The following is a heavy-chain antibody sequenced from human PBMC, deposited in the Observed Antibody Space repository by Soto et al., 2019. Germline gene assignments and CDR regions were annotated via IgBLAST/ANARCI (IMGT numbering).Heavy chain of an antibody. V-gene: IGHV4-59*01. CDR2: IYYSGST. CDR3: ARVTKDDYGEPNFDY. D-gene: IGHD4-17*01. J-gene: IGHJ4*02. Sequence: PSETLSLTCTVSGGSISSYYWSWIRQPPGKGLEWIGYIYYSGSTNYNPSLKSRVTISVDTSKNQFSLKLSSVTAADTAVYYCARVTKDDYGEPNFDYWGQGTLVTVSS. CDR1: GGSISSYY.